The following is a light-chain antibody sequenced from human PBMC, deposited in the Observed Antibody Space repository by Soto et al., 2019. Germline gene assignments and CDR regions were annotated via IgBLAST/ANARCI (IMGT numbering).Light chain of an antibody. CDR2: AAS. CDR1: QSVSSYY. J-gene: IGKJ1*01. CDR3: QQCGSSPLT. V-gene: IGKV3-20*01. Sequence: EIVLPQSPGPLSLSPGERAILSCRASQSVSSYYLAWYQQKPGQAPRLLIYAASSRATGIPDRFSGGGSGTDFTLSISRLEPEDFAVYYCQQCGSSPLTFGQGTKVEIK.